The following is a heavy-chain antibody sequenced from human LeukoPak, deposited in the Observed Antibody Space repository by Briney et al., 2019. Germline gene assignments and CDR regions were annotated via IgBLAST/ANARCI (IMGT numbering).Heavy chain of an antibody. CDR3: ARDLRGIAAAGTGAFDI. J-gene: IGHJ3*02. Sequence: QKLQGRVTMTTDTSTSTAYMELRSLRSDDTAVYYCARDLRGIAAAGTGAFDIWGQGTMVTVSS. D-gene: IGHD6-13*01. V-gene: IGHV1-18*01.